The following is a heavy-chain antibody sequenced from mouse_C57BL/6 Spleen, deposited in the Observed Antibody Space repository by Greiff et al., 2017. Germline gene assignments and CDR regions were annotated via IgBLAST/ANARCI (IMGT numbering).Heavy chain of an antibody. V-gene: IGHV1-53*01. D-gene: IGHD1-1*01. CDR3: AREGFGTVVESYAMDY. J-gene: IGHJ4*01. CDR1: GYTFTSYW. CDR2: INPSNGGT. Sequence: QVQLQQPGTELVKPGASVKLSCKASGYTFTSYWMHWVKQRPGQGLEWIGNINPSNGGTNYNEKFKSKATLTVDKSSSTAYMQLSSLTSEDSAVYYCAREGFGTVVESYAMDYWGQGTSVTVSS.